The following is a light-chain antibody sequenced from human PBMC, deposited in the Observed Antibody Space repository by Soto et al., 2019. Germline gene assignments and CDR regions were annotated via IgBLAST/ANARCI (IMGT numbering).Light chain of an antibody. CDR3: QQRSDWPPFT. CDR1: KSVGNS. V-gene: IGKV3-11*01. Sequence: EVVLTQSPATLSLSPGEKATLSCRASKSVGNSLAWYQQRPGQAPRLLIYDASIGATGIPARFSGSGSGTDFTLTITSLEPEDFAIYYCQQRSDWPPFTFGPGTIVDIK. CDR2: DAS. J-gene: IGKJ3*01.